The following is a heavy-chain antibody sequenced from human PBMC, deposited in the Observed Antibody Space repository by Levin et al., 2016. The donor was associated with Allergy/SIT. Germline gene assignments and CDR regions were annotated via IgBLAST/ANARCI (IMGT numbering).Heavy chain of an antibody. V-gene: IGHV5-10-1*01. CDR1: GYSFTSYW. CDR3: ARHRAGADNLYYYYYYGMDV. CDR2: IDPSDSYT. J-gene: IGHJ6*02. D-gene: IGHD1-14*01. Sequence: GESLKISCKGSGYSFTSYWISWVRQMPGKGLEWMGRIDPSDSYTNYSPSFQGHVTISADKSISTAYLQWSSLKASDTAMYYCARHRAGADNLYYYYYYGMDVWGQGTTVTVSS.